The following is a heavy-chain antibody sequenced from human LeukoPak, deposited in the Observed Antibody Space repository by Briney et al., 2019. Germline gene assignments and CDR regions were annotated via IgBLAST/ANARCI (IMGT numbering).Heavy chain of an antibody. J-gene: IGHJ4*02. D-gene: IGHD1-26*01. CDR1: GDSVSSNSVT. CDR2: TYYRSKWYN. V-gene: IGHV6-1*01. Sequence: SQTLSLTCALSGDSVSSNSVTWNWIRQSPSRGLEWLGRTYYRSKWYNDYAVSVKSRITINPDTSKNQFSLQLNSVTPEDTAVYYCAGTASYFRYWDQGTLVTVSS. CDR3: AGTASYFRY.